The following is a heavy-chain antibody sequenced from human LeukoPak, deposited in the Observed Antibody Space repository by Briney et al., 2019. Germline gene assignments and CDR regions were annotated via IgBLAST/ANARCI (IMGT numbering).Heavy chain of an antibody. V-gene: IGHV3-23*01. CDR3: AKGATVTTPYFDH. CDR2: SSSTDDRT. Sequence: TGGSLTLSCVGSGYTFSNYPMTWPRQAPGKALEWVSDSSSTDDRTYYADSVKGRFTISRDTLKNTLYLQMNSLRAEDTAVYYCAKGATVTTPYFDHWGQGTLVTVSS. J-gene: IGHJ4*02. CDR1: GYTFSNYP. D-gene: IGHD4-17*01.